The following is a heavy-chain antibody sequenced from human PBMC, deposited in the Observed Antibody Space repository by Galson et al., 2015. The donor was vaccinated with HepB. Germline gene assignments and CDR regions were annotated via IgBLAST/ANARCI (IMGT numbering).Heavy chain of an antibody. CDR2: VSHSGNST. V-gene: IGHV3-23*01. J-gene: IGHJ4*02. Sequence: LILSCAASAFPFTTYTMACVRQPPPGGLEEGSVVSHSGNSTYYADSGKGRCTVSRDKAKNMVYLHMNSLTVEDTAVYFCLGPWAGRGDFLYWGQGTLVTVSS. CDR1: AFPFTTYT. D-gene: IGHD3-3*01. CDR3: LGPWAGRGDFLY.